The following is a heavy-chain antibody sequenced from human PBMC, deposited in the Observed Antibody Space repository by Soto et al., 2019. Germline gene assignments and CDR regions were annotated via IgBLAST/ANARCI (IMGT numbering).Heavy chain of an antibody. D-gene: IGHD5-18*01. Sequence: SETLSLTCTVSGGSIRSYYWTWIRQPPGKGLEWLGYIFYSGSTFYNPSLKSRVTISIHTSKSQFSLQLTSVTAADTAVYYCARGAAGTAMVDSWGQGTLVTVSS. J-gene: IGHJ4*02. CDR1: GGSIRSYY. V-gene: IGHV4-59*01. CDR3: ARGAAGTAMVDS. CDR2: IFYSGST.